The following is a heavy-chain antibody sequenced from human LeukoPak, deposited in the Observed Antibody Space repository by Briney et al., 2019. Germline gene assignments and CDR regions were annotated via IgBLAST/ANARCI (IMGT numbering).Heavy chain of an antibody. Sequence: KASETLSLTCAVYGGSFSGYYWSWIRQPPWKGLEWIGEINHSGSTNYNPSLKCRVTISVDTSKNQFSLKLSSVTAADTAVYYCARGAQYQLPLDYWGQGTLVTVSS. J-gene: IGHJ4*02. CDR1: GGSFSGYY. V-gene: IGHV4-34*01. CDR2: INHSGST. D-gene: IGHD2-2*01. CDR3: ARGAQYQLPLDY.